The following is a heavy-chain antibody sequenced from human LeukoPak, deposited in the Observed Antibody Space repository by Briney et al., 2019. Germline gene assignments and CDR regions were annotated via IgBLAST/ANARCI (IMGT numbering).Heavy chain of an antibody. CDR3: AKSVGTTIYYFDY. J-gene: IGHJ4*02. CDR1: GFTFSNYA. V-gene: IGHV3-23*01. Sequence: GGSLRLSCAASGFTFSNYAFRWVRQAPGKGLEWVSGISDSGRDTYYADSVKSRFTISRDNSQNTLYLQMNSLRAEDTAVYYCAKSVGTTIYYFDYWGQGTLVTVSS. D-gene: IGHD1-26*01. CDR2: ISDSGRDT.